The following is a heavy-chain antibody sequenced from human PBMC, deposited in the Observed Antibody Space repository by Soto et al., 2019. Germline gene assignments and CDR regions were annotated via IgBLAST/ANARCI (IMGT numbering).Heavy chain of an antibody. CDR1: GGSIYTDNW. Sequence: PSETLSLTCAVSGGSIYTDNWWTWVRQSPGKGLEWIGEIYHSGTTNYSPSLKSRVTIFMDKSKNQFSLDLRSVTAADTAVYYCAGAALGDYLGYWGRGTLVTGSS. J-gene: IGHJ4*02. V-gene: IGHV4-4*02. CDR3: AGAALGDYLGY. CDR2: IYHSGTT. D-gene: IGHD4-17*01.